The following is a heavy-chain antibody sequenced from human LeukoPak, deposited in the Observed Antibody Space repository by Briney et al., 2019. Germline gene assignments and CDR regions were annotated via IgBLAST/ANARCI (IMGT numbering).Heavy chain of an antibody. V-gene: IGHV1-2*02. CDR2: INSNSGDT. CDR3: ARGLLGDYYYYYMDV. CDR1: GYTFGPYY. Sequence: ASVKVSCKASGYTFGPYYIRWVRQAPGQGLEWMGWINSNSGDTNYAQNFQGRVTMTRDTSINTAYMDLTRLRADDTALYYCARGLLGDYYYYYMDVWGKGTTVTVSS. D-gene: IGHD2/OR15-2a*01. J-gene: IGHJ6*03.